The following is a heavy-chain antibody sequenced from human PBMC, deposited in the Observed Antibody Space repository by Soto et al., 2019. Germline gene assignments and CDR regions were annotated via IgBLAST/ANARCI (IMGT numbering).Heavy chain of an antibody. Sequence: HLQMQESASGLVKPSQTLSLTCAVSGGSISSGGYSWSWIRQPPGKGLEWIGYIYHSGSTYYNPSLKSRVTISVDRSKNQFSLKLSSVTAADTAVYYCARVPDRWGQGTLVTVSS. CDR3: ARVPDR. CDR1: GGSISSGGYS. V-gene: IGHV4-30-2*01. J-gene: IGHJ5*02. D-gene: IGHD2-2*01. CDR2: IYHSGST.